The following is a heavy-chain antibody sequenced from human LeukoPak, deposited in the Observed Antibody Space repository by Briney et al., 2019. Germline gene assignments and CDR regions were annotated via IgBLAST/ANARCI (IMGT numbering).Heavy chain of an antibody. V-gene: IGHV1-8*01. D-gene: IGHD1-1*01. J-gene: IGHJ6*04. CDR1: GYTFTSYD. Sequence: ASVKVSCKASGYTFTSYDIHWVRQATGQGLEWMGWMNPNNGNTGDAQKFQGRVTMTRDPSISTAYMELSSLRSEDTGVCFCARALAGTAELDVWGKGTTVTVSS. CDR3: ARALAGTAELDV. CDR2: MNPNNGNT.